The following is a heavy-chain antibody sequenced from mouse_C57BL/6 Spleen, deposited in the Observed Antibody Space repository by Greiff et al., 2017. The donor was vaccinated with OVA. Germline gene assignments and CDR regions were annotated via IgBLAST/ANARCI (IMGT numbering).Heavy chain of an antibody. J-gene: IGHJ2*01. CDR3: ARSSIYDGYYDFDD. Sequence: VQLKQPGAELVKPGASVKLSCKASGYTFTSYWMQWVKQRPGQGLEWIGEIDPSDSYTNYNQKLKGKATLTVETSSSTAYMQLSSLTSEDSAVYYCARSSIYDGYYDFDDWGQGTTLTVSS. CDR1: GYTFTSYW. CDR2: IDPSDSYT. V-gene: IGHV1-50*01. D-gene: IGHD2-3*01.